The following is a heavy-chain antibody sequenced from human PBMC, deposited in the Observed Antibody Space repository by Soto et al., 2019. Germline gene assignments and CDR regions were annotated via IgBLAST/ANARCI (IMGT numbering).Heavy chain of an antibody. Sequence: SETLSLTCAVPGYSISSGYYWGWIRQPPGKGLEWIGSIYHSGSTYYNPSLKSRVTISVDTSKNQFSLKLSSVTAADTAVYYCARGPLGGVGGYYYYGMDVWGQGTTVTVSS. D-gene: IGHD1-26*01. V-gene: IGHV4-38-2*01. CDR2: IYHSGST. J-gene: IGHJ6*02. CDR3: ARGPLGGVGGYYYYGMDV. CDR1: GYSISSGYY.